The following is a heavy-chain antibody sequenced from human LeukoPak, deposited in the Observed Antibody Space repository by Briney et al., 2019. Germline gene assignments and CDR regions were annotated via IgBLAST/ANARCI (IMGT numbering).Heavy chain of an antibody. CDR1: GYTFTSYA. V-gene: IGHV1-3*01. CDR3: ARGPSITMVRGVMKYYYGMDV. CDR2: INAGNGNT. D-gene: IGHD3-10*01. Sequence: ASVKVSCKASGYTFTSYAMHWVRQAPGQRLEWMGWINAGNGNTKYSQKFQGRVTITRDTSASTAYMELSCLRSEDTAVYYCARGPSITMVRGVMKYYYGMDVWGQGTTVTVSS. J-gene: IGHJ6*02.